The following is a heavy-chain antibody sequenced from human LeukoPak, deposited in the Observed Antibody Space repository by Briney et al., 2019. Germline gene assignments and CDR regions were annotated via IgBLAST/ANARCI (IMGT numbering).Heavy chain of an antibody. CDR3: ARGRDGYNLEPYYFDY. CDR2: IYYSGST. J-gene: IGHJ4*02. CDR1: GGSISSYY. Sequence: SETLSLTCTVSGGSISSYYWSWIRQPPGKGLEWIGYIYYSGSTNYNPSLKSRVTISVDTSKNQFSLKLSSVTAADTAVYYCARGRDGYNLEPYYFDYWGQGTLVTVSS. V-gene: IGHV4-59*01. D-gene: IGHD5-24*01.